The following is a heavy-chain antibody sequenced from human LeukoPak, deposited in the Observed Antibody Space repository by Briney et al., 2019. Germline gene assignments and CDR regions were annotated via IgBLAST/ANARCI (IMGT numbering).Heavy chain of an antibody. D-gene: IGHD3-22*01. CDR3: ARGLAYYYDSSGYPLDY. V-gene: IGHV4-59*01. CDR1: GGSISSYY. J-gene: IGHJ4*02. Sequence: ASETLSLTCTVSGGSISSYYWSWIRQPPGKGLEWIGDIYYSGSTNYNPSLKSRVTISVDTSKNQFSLKLSSVTAADTAVYYCARGLAYYYDSSGYPLDYWGQGTLVTVSS. CDR2: IYYSGST.